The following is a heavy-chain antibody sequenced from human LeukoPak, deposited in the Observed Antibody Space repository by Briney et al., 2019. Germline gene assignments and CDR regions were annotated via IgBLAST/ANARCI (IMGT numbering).Heavy chain of an antibody. CDR2: IYHSGST. D-gene: IGHD3-9*01. V-gene: IGHV4-59*01. Sequence: SETLSLTCTVSGGSISSYYWSWIRQPPGKGLEWIGYIYHSGSTYYNPSLKSRVTISVDRSKNQFSLKLSSVTAADTAVYYCARGTDYDILTGPQGDYFDYWGQGTLVTVSS. CDR1: GGSISSYY. J-gene: IGHJ4*02. CDR3: ARGTDYDILTGPQGDYFDY.